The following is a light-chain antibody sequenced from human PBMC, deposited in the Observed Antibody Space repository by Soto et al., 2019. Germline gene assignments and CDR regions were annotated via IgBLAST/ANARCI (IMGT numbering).Light chain of an antibody. CDR1: QSLLHRNGYNY. CDR2: LGS. V-gene: IGKV2-28*01. Sequence: IVMRQSQLSLPVAPGEPASISCRSSQSLLHRNGYNYLDWYLQRPGQSPQLLIYLGSNRASGVPDRFSGSGSGTDFTLKISRVEAEDVGVYYCMQAVQTPPYTFGQGTKLEI. CDR3: MQAVQTPPYT. J-gene: IGKJ2*01.